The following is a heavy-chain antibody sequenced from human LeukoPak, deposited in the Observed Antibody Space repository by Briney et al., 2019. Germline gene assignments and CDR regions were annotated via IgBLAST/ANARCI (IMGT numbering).Heavy chain of an antibody. CDR3: ARAPYCIGGSCRFDY. V-gene: IGHV3-7*03. Sequence: RXSXAASGFTFSSYWMSWVRQAPGKGLEWVANIKQDGSEKYYVDSVKGRFTISRDNAKNSLYLQMNSLRAEDTAVYYCARAPYCIGGSCRFDYWGQGTLVTVSS. D-gene: IGHD2-15*01. CDR1: GFTFSSYW. J-gene: IGHJ4*02. CDR2: IKQDGSEK.